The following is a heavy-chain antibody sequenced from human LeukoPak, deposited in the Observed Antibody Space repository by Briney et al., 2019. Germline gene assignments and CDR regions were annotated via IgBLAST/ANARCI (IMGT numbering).Heavy chain of an antibody. Sequence: PGGSLRLSCAASGFTFSSYGMSWVRQAPGKGLEWVSGIGWNSGGIGYADSVKGRFTISRDNAKNSLYLQMNSLRAEDTALYYCAKTNIAVAGMDYWGQGTLVTVSS. D-gene: IGHD6-19*01. CDR3: AKTNIAVAGMDY. V-gene: IGHV3-9*01. J-gene: IGHJ4*02. CDR1: GFTFSSYG. CDR2: IGWNSGGI.